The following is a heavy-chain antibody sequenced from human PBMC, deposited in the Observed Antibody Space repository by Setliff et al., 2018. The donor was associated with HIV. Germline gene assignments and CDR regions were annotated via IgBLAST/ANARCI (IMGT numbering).Heavy chain of an antibody. CDR3: ARGRYNFWSGYRWFDP. CDR1: GYTFSNYD. J-gene: IGHJ5*02. D-gene: IGHD3-3*01. V-gene: IGHV1-8*02. Sequence: VASVKVSCKASGYTFSNYDIYWVRQATGQGLEWMGWVNPNSGNTGYAQKFQGRVTMTRDPSISTAYMELSRLRSEDTAVYYCARGRYNFWSGYRWFDPWGQGTLVAVSS. CDR2: VNPNSGNT.